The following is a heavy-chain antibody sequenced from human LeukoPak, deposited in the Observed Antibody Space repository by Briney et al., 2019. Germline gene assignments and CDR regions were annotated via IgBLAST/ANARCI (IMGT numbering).Heavy chain of an antibody. V-gene: IGHV1-46*03. J-gene: IGHJ5*02. CDR3: ARGAVAGRAYNWFDP. CDR2: INPSGGST. D-gene: IGHD6-19*01. Sequence: GASVKVSCKASGYTFTSYYIHWVRQAPGQGLEWMGIINPSGGSTSYAQKFQGRVTMTRDTSTSTVYMELSSLRSEDTAVYYCARGAVAGRAYNWFDPWGQGTLVTVSS. CDR1: GYTFTSYY.